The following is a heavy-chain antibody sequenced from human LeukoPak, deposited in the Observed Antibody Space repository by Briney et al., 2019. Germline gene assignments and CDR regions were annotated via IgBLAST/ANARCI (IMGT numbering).Heavy chain of an antibody. Sequence: SETLSLTCTLSGGSISTYYWSWIRQPPGKGLEWIGYIYHSGSTNYNPSLKSRVTISVDTSKNQFSLKLSSVTGADTAVYYCARGGGYASPIGYWGQGALVTVSS. CDR2: IYHSGST. V-gene: IGHV4-59*01. J-gene: IGHJ4*02. CDR3: ARGGGYASPIGY. D-gene: IGHD5-12*01. CDR1: GGSISTYY.